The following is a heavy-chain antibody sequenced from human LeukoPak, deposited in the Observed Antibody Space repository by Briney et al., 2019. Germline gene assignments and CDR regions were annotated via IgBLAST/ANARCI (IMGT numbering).Heavy chain of an antibody. CDR2: INHSGST. Sequence: SETLSLTCAVYGGSFSGYYWSWIRQPPGKGLEWIGEINHSGSTNYNPSLKSRVTISVDTSKNQFSLKLSSVTAADTAVYYCARGGGAAAGTSYYYYYGMDVWGQGTTVTVSS. V-gene: IGHV4-34*01. J-gene: IGHJ6*02. CDR3: ARGGGAAAGTSYYYYYGMDV. D-gene: IGHD6-13*01. CDR1: GGSFSGYY.